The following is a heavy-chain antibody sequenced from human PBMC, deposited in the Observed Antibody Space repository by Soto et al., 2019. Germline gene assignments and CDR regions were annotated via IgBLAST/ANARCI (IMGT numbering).Heavy chain of an antibody. V-gene: IGHV3-7*01. CDR1: GFNFASSW. D-gene: IGHD4-4*01. Sequence: GRSLRLSCAASGFNFASSWMSWVRQAPGKGPEWVANIKTDGSDKFYVDSVRGRFTVSRDNAKNSLYLQMNSLRAEDTAVYYCARDPTVGDYSTWGQGTLVTGS. CDR2: IKTDGSDK. J-gene: IGHJ5*02. CDR3: ARDPTVGDYST.